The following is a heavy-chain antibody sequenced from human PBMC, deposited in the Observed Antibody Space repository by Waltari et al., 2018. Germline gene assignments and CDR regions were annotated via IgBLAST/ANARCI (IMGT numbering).Heavy chain of an antibody. V-gene: IGHV4-59*01. J-gene: IGHJ6*04. Sequence: QVQLQESGPGLVNPSDTLSLPCPVPAASIIRSYWSWIRQSPGKGLEWIGHTYYTGTTNYNPSLKSRVTISLDTSKNQISLKLTSVTAADTAVYYCARVVLQLAHLDVWGRGTTVTISS. D-gene: IGHD6-6*01. CDR2: TYYTGTT. CDR1: AASIIRSY. CDR3: ARVVLQLAHLDV.